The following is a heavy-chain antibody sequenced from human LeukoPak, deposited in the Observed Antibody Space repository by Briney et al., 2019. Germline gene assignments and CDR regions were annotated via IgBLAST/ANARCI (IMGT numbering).Heavy chain of an antibody. CDR2: IRSKAYGGTT. J-gene: IGHJ4*02. Sequence: GGSLRLPCTASGFTFCDYGMRWVRQAPGKGREGVGFIRSKAYGGTTEYDASVKGRFTISTDDSKSIAYLQMNSLKTEDTAVYYCTRASQAGYDYWGQGTLVTVSS. CDR1: GFTFCDYG. CDR3: TRASQAGYDY. V-gene: IGHV3-49*04. D-gene: IGHD5-12*01.